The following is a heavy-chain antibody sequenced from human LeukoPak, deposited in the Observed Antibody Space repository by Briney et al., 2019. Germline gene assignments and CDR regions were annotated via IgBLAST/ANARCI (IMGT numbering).Heavy chain of an antibody. CDR1: GFTFSSYW. J-gene: IGHJ1*01. Sequence: GGSLRLSCAASGFTFSSYWMHWVRQAPGNGLVWVSRIKSDGSTRFADSVKGRFTVSRDNAKNTVSLQMNSLRAEDTGVYYCARAPSEIGGYYPEYFRHWGQGTLVIVSS. D-gene: IGHD3-22*01. V-gene: IGHV3-74*01. CDR2: IKSDGST. CDR3: ARAPSEIGGYYPEYFRH.